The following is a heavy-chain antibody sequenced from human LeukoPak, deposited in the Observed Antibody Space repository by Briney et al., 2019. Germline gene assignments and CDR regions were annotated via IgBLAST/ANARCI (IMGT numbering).Heavy chain of an antibody. J-gene: IGHJ6*02. D-gene: IGHD3-10*01. V-gene: IGHV3-23*01. CDR2: ISGGGGST. CDR1: GFTFSNYA. CDR3: ARVGFGSGNFYPSYGMDV. Sequence: PGGSLRLSCAASGFTFSNYAMTWVRQAPGKGLEWVSAISGGGGSTYYADSVKGRFTISRDNSKNTLYLQMNSLRAEDTAVYYCARVGFGSGNFYPSYGMDVWGQGTTVTVSS.